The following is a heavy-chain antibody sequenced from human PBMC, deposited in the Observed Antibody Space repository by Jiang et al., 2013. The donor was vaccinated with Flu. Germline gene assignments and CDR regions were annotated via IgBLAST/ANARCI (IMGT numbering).Heavy chain of an antibody. Sequence: VQLLESGGGVVQPGRSLRLSCAASGFTFSTYAMSWVRQAPGKGLEWVSAISGSGGSTYYADSVKGRFTISRDNSKNTLYLQMNSLRAEDTAVYYCAKDYLGLAVAGTRHLFDYWGQGTLVTVSS. J-gene: IGHJ4*02. CDR3: AKDYLGLAVAGTRHLFDY. CDR2: ISGSGGST. V-gene: IGHV3-23*01. D-gene: IGHD6-19*01. CDR1: GFTFSTYA.